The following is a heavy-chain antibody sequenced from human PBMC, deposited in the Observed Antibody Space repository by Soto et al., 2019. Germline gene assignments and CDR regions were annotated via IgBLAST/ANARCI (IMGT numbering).Heavy chain of an antibody. CDR3: ARGVVGATTRGGFDP. CDR1: GGTFINYS. CDR2: VNHSGKT. Sequence: SETLSLTCAVYGGTFINYSYSWIRQAPGKGLEWIGEVNHSGKTDYNPSLKSRVTISVDTSKNQFSLKLSSVTAADTAVYYCARGVVGATTRGGFDPWGQGTLVTVSS. D-gene: IGHD1-26*01. J-gene: IGHJ5*02. V-gene: IGHV4-34*01.